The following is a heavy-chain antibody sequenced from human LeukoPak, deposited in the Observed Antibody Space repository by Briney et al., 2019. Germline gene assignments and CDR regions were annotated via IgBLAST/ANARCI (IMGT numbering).Heavy chain of an antibody. J-gene: IGHJ3*02. CDR3: ARVGDSSGYYKGFDI. Sequence: SETLSLTCAISGGAISSSNWWNWVRQPPGKGLEWIGEIYHSGSTNYNPSLKSRVTISVDNSKNQFSLKPSSVTAADTAVYYCARVGDSSGYYKGFDIWGQGTMVTVSS. CDR1: GGAISSSNW. V-gene: IGHV4-4*02. D-gene: IGHD3-22*01. CDR2: IYHSGST.